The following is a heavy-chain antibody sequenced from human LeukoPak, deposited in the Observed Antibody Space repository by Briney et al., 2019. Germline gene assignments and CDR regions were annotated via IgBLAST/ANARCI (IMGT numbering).Heavy chain of an antibody. CDR3: ARVSTFHTEKIDY. Sequence: ASVKVSCKASGYTFTGYYMHWVRQAPGQGLEWMGWINPNSGGTNYAQKFQGRVTMTRDTSISTAYMELSRLRSDDTAVYYCARVSTFHTEKIDYWGQGTLVTVSS. CDR2: INPNSGGT. CDR1: GYTFTGYY. V-gene: IGHV1-2*02. J-gene: IGHJ4*02. D-gene: IGHD1-14*01.